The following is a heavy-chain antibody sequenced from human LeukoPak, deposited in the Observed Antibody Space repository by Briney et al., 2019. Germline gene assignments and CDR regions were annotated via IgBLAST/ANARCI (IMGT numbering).Heavy chain of an antibody. CDR1: GYTFTGYY. D-gene: IGHD3-16*02. J-gene: IGHJ6*02. V-gene: IGHV1-2*06. Sequence: ASVKVSCKASGYTFTGYYMHWVRQAPGRGLEWMGRINPNSGVTNYAQKFQGRVTMTRDTSISTAYMELSRLRSDDTAVYYCARIMITFGGVIGTYSPDYYYYGMDVWGQGTTVTVSS. CDR3: ARIMITFGGVIGTYSPDYYYYGMDV. CDR2: INPNSGVT.